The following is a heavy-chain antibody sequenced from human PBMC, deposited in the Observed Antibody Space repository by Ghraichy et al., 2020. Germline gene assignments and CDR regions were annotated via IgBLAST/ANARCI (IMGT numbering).Heavy chain of an antibody. CDR2: ISGFSGPK. J-gene: IGHJ5*02. CDR3: ARSPHYSGDYSLPS. V-gene: IGHV1-18*01. Sequence: ASVKVSCKTSGYTFSHWGITWVRQAPGQGLEWMGWISGFSGPKKYAQKLQGRVTMTTDTSTSTAYMELTSLKSDDTAVYYCARSPHYSGDYSLPSWSQGILVTGSS. CDR1: GYTFSHWG. D-gene: IGHD4-17*01.